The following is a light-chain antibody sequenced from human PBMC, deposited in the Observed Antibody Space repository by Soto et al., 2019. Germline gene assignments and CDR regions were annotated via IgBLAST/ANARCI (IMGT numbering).Light chain of an antibody. CDR2: RNN. Sequence: QAVVTQPPSASGTPGQRVTISCPGSSSNIESNFVYWYQQFPGTAPRLLIYRNNQRPSGVPDRFSGSKSGTSASLAISALRSEDEADYYCTVWDDSLRGRLFGGGTKLTVL. V-gene: IGLV1-47*01. J-gene: IGLJ2*01. CDR3: TVWDDSLRGRL. CDR1: SSNIESNF.